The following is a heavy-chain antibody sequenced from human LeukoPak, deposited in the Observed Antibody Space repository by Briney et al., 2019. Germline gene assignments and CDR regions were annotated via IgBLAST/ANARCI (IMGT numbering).Heavy chain of an antibody. J-gene: IGHJ6*02. D-gene: IGHD6-13*01. CDR2: INPSGGST. Sequence: ASVKVSCKASGYTFTSYYMHWVRQAPGQWLEWMGIINPSGGSTSYAQKFQGRVTMTRDTSTSTVYMELSSLRSEDTAVYYCARIAAAGTPLYYYYGMDVWGQGTTVTVSS. CDR3: ARIAAAGTPLYYYYGMDV. CDR1: GYTFTSYY. V-gene: IGHV1-46*01.